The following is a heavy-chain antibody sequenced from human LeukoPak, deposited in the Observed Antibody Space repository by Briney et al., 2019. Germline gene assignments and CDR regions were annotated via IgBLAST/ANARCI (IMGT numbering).Heavy chain of an antibody. V-gene: IGHV5-51*01. Sequence: GESLKISCKGSGFRFSTFWIGWVRQMPGKGLEWMGVIYAGDSEARYSPSFQGQVTISADKSISTAYLQWSSLKASDTAMYYCARPRGGYNYYYGMDVWGQGTTVTVSS. CDR1: GFRFSTFW. D-gene: IGHD2-15*01. CDR3: ARPRGGYNYYYGMDV. J-gene: IGHJ6*02. CDR2: IYAGDSEA.